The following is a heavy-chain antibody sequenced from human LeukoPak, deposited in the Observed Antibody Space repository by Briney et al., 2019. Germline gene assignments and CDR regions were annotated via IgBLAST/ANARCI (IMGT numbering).Heavy chain of an antibody. J-gene: IGHJ4*02. V-gene: IGHV3-20*04. CDR1: GFTFDDYG. Sequence: GGSLRLSCAASGFTFDDYGMSWVRQAPGKGLEWVSGINWNGGSTGYADSVKGRFTISRDNAKNSLYLQMNSLRAEDTALYYCAGGNTGIVGASPLGDYWGQGTLVTVSS. CDR3: AGGNTGIVGASPLGDY. D-gene: IGHD1-26*01. CDR2: INWNGGST.